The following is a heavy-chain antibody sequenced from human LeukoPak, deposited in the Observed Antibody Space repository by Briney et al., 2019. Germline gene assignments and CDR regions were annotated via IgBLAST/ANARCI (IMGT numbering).Heavy chain of an antibody. Sequence: PSETLSLTCTVSGGSISSYYWSWIRQPPGKGLEWIGYIYYSGSTNYNPSLKSRVTISVDTSKNQFSLKLSSVTAADTAVYYCASKVEMATIKRDWYFDLWGRGTLVTVSS. CDR1: GGSISSYY. V-gene: IGHV4-59*12. D-gene: IGHD5-24*01. CDR2: IYYSGST. J-gene: IGHJ2*01. CDR3: ASKVEMATIKRDWYFDL.